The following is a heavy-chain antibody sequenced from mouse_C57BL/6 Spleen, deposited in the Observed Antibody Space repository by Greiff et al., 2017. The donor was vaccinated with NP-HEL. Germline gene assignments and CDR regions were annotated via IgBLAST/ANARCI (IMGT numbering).Heavy chain of an antibody. D-gene: IGHD1-1*01. V-gene: IGHV1-55*01. Sequence: VQLQQPGAELVKPGASVKMSCKASGYTFTSYWITWVKQRPGQGLEWIGDIYPGSGSTIYNEKFKSKATLTVDTSSSTAYMQLSSLTSEDSAVYYCARENYGSSSWFAYWGQGTLVTVSA. CDR3: ARENYGSSSWFAY. CDR1: GYTFTSYW. J-gene: IGHJ3*01. CDR2: IYPGSGST.